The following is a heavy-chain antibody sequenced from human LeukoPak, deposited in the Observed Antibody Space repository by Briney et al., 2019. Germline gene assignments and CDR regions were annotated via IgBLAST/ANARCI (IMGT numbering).Heavy chain of an antibody. J-gene: IGHJ5*02. CDR2: INHSGST. D-gene: IGHD3-10*01. CDR3: ARIGSGYNWFDP. V-gene: IGHV4-34*01. Sequence: PSETLSLTCAVYGGSFSGYYWSWIRQPPGKGLEWIGEINHSGSTNYNPSLKSRVTISVDTSKNQFSLRLSSVTAAEKAVYYCARIGSGYNWFDPWGQGTLVTVSS. CDR1: GGSFSGYY.